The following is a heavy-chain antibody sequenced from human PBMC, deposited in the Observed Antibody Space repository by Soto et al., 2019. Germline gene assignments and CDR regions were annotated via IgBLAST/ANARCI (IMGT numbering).Heavy chain of an antibody. CDR1: GGTFSSYA. D-gene: IGHD2-2*01. J-gene: IGHJ6*02. CDR3: ARESSSPNYYYYGMDV. Sequence: QVQLVQSGAEVKKPGSSVKVSCRASGGTFSSYAVSWVRQAPGQGLEWMGVIIPLLGSPKYAQKFQGRVTITADDSATTADMELTGLRSDDTAVYYCARESSSPNYYYYGMDVWGHGTTVTVSS. V-gene: IGHV1-69*01. CDR2: IIPLLGSP.